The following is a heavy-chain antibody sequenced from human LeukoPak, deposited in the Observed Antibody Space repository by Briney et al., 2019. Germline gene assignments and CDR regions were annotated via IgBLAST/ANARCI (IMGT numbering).Heavy chain of an antibody. V-gene: IGHV3-48*01. CDR2: ISSSSSTI. D-gene: IGHD4-17*01. J-gene: IGHJ3*02. CDR1: GFIFSSYS. CDR3: ARGGAYGDYAFDI. Sequence: PGGSLRLSCAASGFIFSSYSMNWVRQAPGKGLEWVSYISSSSSTIYYADSVKGRFTISRDNAKNSLYLQMNSLRAEDTAVYYCARGGAYGDYAFDIWGQGTMVTVSS.